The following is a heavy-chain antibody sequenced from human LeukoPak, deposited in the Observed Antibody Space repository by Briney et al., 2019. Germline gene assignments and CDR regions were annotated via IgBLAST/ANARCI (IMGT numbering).Heavy chain of an antibody. Sequence: GGSLRLSCAASGFTFSSYIMNWVRQAPGKGLEWVSSISSSSSYIYYADSVKGRFTISRDNAKNSLYLQMNSLRAEDTAFYYCAKLLRDVTIYDFWGHGALVTVSS. CDR3: AKLLRDVTIYDF. D-gene: IGHD5-24*01. J-gene: IGHJ4*01. V-gene: IGHV3-21*01. CDR1: GFTFSSYI. CDR2: ISSSSSYI.